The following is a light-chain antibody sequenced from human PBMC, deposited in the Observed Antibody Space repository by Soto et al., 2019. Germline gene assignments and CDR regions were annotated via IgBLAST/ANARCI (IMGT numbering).Light chain of an antibody. CDR2: GTS. V-gene: IGKV3-20*01. CDR3: QQYGGSPPYA. Sequence: EIVLTQSPGTLSLSPGERATLSCRASQSVSSSYLAWYQQNPGQAPRPLIYGTSNRATGIPDRLSGSGSGTDFTLTISRPQPEDFAVYYCQQYGGSPPYAFGQGTKVKIK. CDR1: QSVSSSY. J-gene: IGKJ2*01.